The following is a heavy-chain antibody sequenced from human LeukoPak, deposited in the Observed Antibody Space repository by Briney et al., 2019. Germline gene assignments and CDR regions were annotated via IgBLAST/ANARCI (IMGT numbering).Heavy chain of an antibody. J-gene: IGHJ4*02. D-gene: IGHD3-22*01. Sequence: PGGSLRLSCAASGFTFSSYWMSWVRQAPGKGLEWVANIKQDGSEKYYVDSVKGRFTISRDNAKNSLYLQMSSLRADDTAVYYCAKDIDYDSSGYPFDYWGQETLVTVSS. V-gene: IGHV3-7*01. CDR2: IKQDGSEK. CDR3: AKDIDYDSSGYPFDY. CDR1: GFTFSSYW.